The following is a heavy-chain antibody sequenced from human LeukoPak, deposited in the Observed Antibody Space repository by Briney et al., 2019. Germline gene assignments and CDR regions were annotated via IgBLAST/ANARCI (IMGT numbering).Heavy chain of an antibody. CDR3: ASPRLRAVADSIAFDI. CDR1: GGSISSRHYC. CDR2: IYYSGST. D-gene: IGHD6-19*01. V-gene: IGHV4-39*01. Sequence: SETLSLTCTVSGGSISSRHYCWGWIRQPPGKGLEWIGSIYYSGSTYYNPSLKSRLTMLIDTSENQFSLNLNSVTAADTAIYYCASPRLRAVADSIAFDIWGQGTMVTVSS. J-gene: IGHJ3*02.